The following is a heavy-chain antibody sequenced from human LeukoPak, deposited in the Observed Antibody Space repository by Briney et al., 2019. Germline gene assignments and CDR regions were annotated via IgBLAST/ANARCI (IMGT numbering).Heavy chain of an antibody. J-gene: IGHJ4*02. D-gene: IGHD3-10*01. V-gene: IGHV3-23*01. Sequence: QAGGSLRLSCVASGFIFNKHAMSWVRQAPGKGLEWVSGLSASGSSTDYADSVKGRFTVSRDNSKNTLFLQMNSLRAEDTAIYYCAKERAYGPADYWGQGTLVTVSS. CDR2: LSASGSST. CDR1: GFIFNKHA. CDR3: AKERAYGPADY.